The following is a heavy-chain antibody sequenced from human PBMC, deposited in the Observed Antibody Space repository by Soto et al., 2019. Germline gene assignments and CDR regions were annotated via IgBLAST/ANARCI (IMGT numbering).Heavy chain of an antibody. CDR1: GDSMSNFY. Sequence: QVQLQQSGPGLVEPSETLSLTCTVSGDSMSNFYWSWIRQSAEKGLEWIGRVSATGTATYMPSLKSRVTLSVDTSKNQFSLKLSSVTAADTAVYYCARDDYGDYPTPDYYYGMDVWGQGTTVTVSS. CDR3: ARDDYGDYPTPDYYYGMDV. CDR2: VSATGTA. D-gene: IGHD4-17*01. J-gene: IGHJ6*02. V-gene: IGHV4-4*07.